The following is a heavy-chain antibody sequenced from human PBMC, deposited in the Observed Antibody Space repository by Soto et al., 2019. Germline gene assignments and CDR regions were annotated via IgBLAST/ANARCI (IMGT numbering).Heavy chain of an antibody. J-gene: IGHJ4*02. CDR3: AKDSWYFDL. V-gene: IGHV3-15*05. Sequence: GGSLRLSCAASGFPFTTAWMTWVRQAPGKGLEWVGRIKSKSSGETRDYAAPVKGRFTISRDDSKNTLYLQMNSLRVEDTGVYYCAKDSWYFDLWSQGSQVTVSS. CDR2: IKSKSSGETR. CDR1: GFPFTTAW. D-gene: IGHD6-13*01.